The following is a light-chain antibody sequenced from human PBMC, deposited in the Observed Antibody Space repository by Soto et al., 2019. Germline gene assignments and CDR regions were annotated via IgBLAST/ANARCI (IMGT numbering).Light chain of an antibody. Sequence: DIQMTQSPSSLSASVGDRVTITCRSSQSIISYLNWYQQKAGKAPQLLLYAASSWQSGVPARFSGGGSGADFTLTISSLQPEDSAIYYWQHTYSGPRTFGQGTKLEIK. CDR1: QSIISY. V-gene: IGKV1-39*01. CDR3: QHTYSGPRT. CDR2: AAS. J-gene: IGKJ2*02.